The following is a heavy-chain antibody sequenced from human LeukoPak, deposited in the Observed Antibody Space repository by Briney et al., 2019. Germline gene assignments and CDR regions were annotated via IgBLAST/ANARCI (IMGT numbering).Heavy chain of an antibody. J-gene: IGHJ6*02. D-gene: IGHD2/OR15-2a*01. CDR2: ISTDGSST. CDR1: GFTFSRYW. Sequence: GGSLRLPCAASGFTFSRYWMHWLRQAPGKGLVWVSRISTDGSSTSYADSVKGRFTISRDNGKNTLYLQMNSLRAEDTAVYYCASYLTSIPSGMDVWGQGTTVTVSS. V-gene: IGHV3-74*01. CDR3: ASYLTSIPSGMDV.